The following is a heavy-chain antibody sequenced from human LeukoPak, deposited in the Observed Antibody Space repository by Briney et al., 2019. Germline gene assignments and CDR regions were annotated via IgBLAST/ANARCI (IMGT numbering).Heavy chain of an antibody. CDR2: FDPEDGET. CDR3: TQCLNVACERVAIYYYGMDV. D-gene: IGHD2-21*01. Sequence: GASVRVSCKVSGYTLTEMSIHWVRQAPGGALEWMGGFDPEDGETVYAPKFQGRVTMTEDTSADTPYMELSSLRSEDAQAYICTQCLNVACERVAIYYYGMDVWGQGTTVTVSS. CDR1: GYTLTEMS. V-gene: IGHV1-24*01. J-gene: IGHJ6*02.